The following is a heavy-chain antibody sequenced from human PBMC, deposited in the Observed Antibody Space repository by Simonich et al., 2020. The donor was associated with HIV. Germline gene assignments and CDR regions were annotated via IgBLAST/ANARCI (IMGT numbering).Heavy chain of an antibody. J-gene: IGHJ5*02. CDR2: ISSGSSYI. V-gene: IGHV3-21*06. CDR3: TRDLGFGEFDP. CDR1: GFTFSNYS. D-gene: IGHD3-3*01. Sequence: EAQLVESGGGLVKSGGSLRLSCATSGFTFSNYSMNWVRQAPGKGLELVSSISSGSSYIYYTDSLKGRFTISRDNAQNSLFLQMNNLRAEDTAVYFCTRDLGFGEFDPWGQGTLVTVSS.